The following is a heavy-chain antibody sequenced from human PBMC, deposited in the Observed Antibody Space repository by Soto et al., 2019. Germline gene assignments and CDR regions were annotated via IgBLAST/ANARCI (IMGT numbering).Heavy chain of an antibody. CDR1: GFTFDDFA. Sequence: GGSLRLSCAASGFTFDDFAMHWVRQAPGKGLEWVSGLSWNSGSIGYADSVKGRFTISRDNAKNSLYLQMNSLRAEDTAVYYCAKDIGIAARRDYFDYWGQGTLVTVSS. D-gene: IGHD6-6*01. J-gene: IGHJ4*02. V-gene: IGHV3-9*01. CDR3: AKDIGIAARRDYFDY. CDR2: LSWNSGSI.